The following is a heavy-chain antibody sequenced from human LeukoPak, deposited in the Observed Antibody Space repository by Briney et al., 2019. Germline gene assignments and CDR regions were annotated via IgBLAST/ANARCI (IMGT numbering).Heavy chain of an antibody. CDR3: ARQRYYGSGSYSLSWFDP. CDR1: GGSISSSSYY. J-gene: IGHJ5*02. CDR2: IYYSETT. V-gene: IGHV4-39*01. D-gene: IGHD3-10*01. Sequence: SETLSLTCTVSGGSISSSSYYWGWIRQPPGKGLEWIVSIYYSETTYYNPSLKSRITISVDTTKNQFSLRLSSVTAADTAVYYCARQRYYGSGSYSLSWFDPWGQGTLVTVSS.